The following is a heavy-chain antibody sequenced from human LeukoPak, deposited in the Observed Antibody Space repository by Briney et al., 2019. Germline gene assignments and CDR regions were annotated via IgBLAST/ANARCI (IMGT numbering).Heavy chain of an antibody. J-gene: IGHJ4*02. V-gene: IGHV4-59*01. D-gene: IGHD3-22*01. Sequence: SETLSLTCTVSGGSISGYYWSWIRQPPGKGLEWIGYIYYSGSTNYNPSLKSRVTMSVDTSKNQFSLKLSSVTAADTAVYYCARFEIGVDYYDTTGGFDYWGQGTLVTVSS. CDR2: IYYSGST. CDR1: GGSISGYY. CDR3: ARFEIGVDYYDTTGGFDY.